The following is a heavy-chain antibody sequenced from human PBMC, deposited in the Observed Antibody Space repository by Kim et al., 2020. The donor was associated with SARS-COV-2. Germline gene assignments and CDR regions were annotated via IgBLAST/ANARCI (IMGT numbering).Heavy chain of an antibody. V-gene: IGHV3-15*01. J-gene: IGHJ4*02. CDR3: TTATTYYYDSSGYLLPH. Sequence: VKGRFTISRDDSKNTLYLQMNSLKTEDTAVYYCTTATTYYYDSSGYLLPHWGQGTLVTVSS. D-gene: IGHD3-22*01.